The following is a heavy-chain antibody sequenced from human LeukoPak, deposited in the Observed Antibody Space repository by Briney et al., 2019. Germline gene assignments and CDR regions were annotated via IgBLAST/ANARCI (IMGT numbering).Heavy chain of an antibody. CDR3: ARDWGGINWFDT. D-gene: IGHD3-16*01. CDR2: IYTSGTT. V-gene: IGHV4-61*09. CDR1: GGTISRGSYY. J-gene: IGHJ5*02. Sequence: SETLSLTCTVSGGTISRGSYYWSWLRQPAGKGLEWIGHIYTSGTTNYNPSLKTRVTISVHTTKNQSSLKLNSVTAGDTAVYYWARDWGGINWFDTWGQGTLVTVSS.